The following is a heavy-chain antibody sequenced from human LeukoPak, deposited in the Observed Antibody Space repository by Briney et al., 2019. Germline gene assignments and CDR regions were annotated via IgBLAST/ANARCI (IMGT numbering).Heavy chain of an antibody. CDR2: INPNSGGT. CDR1: GYTFIDYH. CDR3: ATVGLKYNFEF. D-gene: IGHD1-1*01. V-gene: IGHV1-2*02. Sequence: ASVKVSCKASGYTFIDYHVHWVRQAPGQGLEWMGWINPNSGGTNSPQKFQVRVSMTRDTSITTAYMELKRLTFDDTAVYYCATVGLKYNFEFWGQGTLVTVS. J-gene: IGHJ4*02.